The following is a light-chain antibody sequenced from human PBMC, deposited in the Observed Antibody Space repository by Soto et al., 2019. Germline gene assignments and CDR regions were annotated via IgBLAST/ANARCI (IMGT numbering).Light chain of an antibody. J-gene: IGLJ2*01. CDR2: DDS. V-gene: IGLV1-51*01. Sequence: QSVVTQPASLSGPPGQKVTISCSGRGSNIGTNYVSWYRQFPGTSPRLLIYDDSKRHSGAPDRLSGSRYGTSASLAIAGLQPGDEGVYYCATWDESLGAGVFGGGTKLTVL. CDR1: GSNIGTNY. CDR3: ATWDESLGAGV.